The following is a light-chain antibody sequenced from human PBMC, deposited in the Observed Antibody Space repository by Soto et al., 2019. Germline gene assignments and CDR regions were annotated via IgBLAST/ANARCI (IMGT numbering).Light chain of an antibody. V-gene: IGKV3-15*01. Sequence: EIVMTQSPATLSVSPGERATLSCRASQSVSSNLAWYQQKPGQAPRLLIYGASTRATGIPARFSGSGSGTEFTITISSLQSEDFAVYYCQHYNNWPPFTFGPGTKVDIK. CDR1: QSVSSN. J-gene: IGKJ3*01. CDR2: GAS. CDR3: QHYNNWPPFT.